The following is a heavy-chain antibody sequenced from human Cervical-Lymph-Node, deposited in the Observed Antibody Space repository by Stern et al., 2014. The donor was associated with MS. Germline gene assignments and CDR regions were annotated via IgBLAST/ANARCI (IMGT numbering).Heavy chain of an antibody. CDR2: INPSGGST. CDR1: GYTFTSYY. Sequence: QVQLVQSGAEVKKPGASVKVSCKASGYTFTSYYMHWVRQAPGQGLEWMGIINPSGGSTSYAQKFQGRVTMTRDTSTSTVYMELSSLRSEDTAVYYCAGELGHEYFQHWGQGTLVTVSS. CDR3: AGELGHEYFQH. J-gene: IGHJ1*01. V-gene: IGHV1-46*01.